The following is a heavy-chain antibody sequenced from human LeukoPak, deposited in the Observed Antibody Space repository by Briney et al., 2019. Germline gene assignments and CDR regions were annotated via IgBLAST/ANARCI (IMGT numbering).Heavy chain of an antibody. V-gene: IGHV4-34*01. CDR1: GGSISSYY. Sequence: SETLSLTCTVSGGSISSYYWSWIRQPPGKGLEWIGEINHSGSTNYNPSLKSRVTISVDTSKNQFSLELSSVTAADTAVYYCARVASGLRWLAKNYFDYWGQGTLVTVSS. CDR3: ARVASGLRWLAKNYFDY. CDR2: INHSGST. D-gene: IGHD6-19*01. J-gene: IGHJ4*02.